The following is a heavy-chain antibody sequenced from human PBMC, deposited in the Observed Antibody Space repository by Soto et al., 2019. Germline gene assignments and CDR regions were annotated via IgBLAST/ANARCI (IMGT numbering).Heavy chain of an antibody. D-gene: IGHD6-19*01. Sequence: PSETLSLTCAVSGYSISSGHYRGWIRQPPGKGLEWIGTIYHSGGTYHNPSLKSRVTISVDTSRNQFSLKLSSATAADTAVYYCARHGHRVSSGFDYWGRGTLVTVSS. J-gene: IGHJ4*02. CDR1: GYSISSGHY. CDR3: ARHGHRVSSGFDY. V-gene: IGHV4-38-2*01. CDR2: IYHSGGT.